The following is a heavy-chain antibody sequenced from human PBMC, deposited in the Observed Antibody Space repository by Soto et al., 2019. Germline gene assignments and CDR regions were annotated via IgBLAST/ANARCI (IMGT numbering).Heavy chain of an antibody. D-gene: IGHD6-6*01. J-gene: IGHJ6*02. CDR3: AREPSIAARPSRFGYYYGMDV. CDR1: GGSISSSSYY. V-gene: IGHV4-61*01. Sequence: SETLSLTCTVSGGSISSSSYYWGWIRQPPGKGLEWIGYIYYSGSTNYNPSLKSRVTISVDTSKNQFSLKLSSVTAADTAVYYCAREPSIAARPSRFGYYYGMDVWGQGTTVTVSS. CDR2: IYYSGST.